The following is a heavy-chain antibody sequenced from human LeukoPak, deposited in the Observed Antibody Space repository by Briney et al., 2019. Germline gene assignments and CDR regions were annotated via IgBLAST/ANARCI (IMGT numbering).Heavy chain of an antibody. CDR3: ASSGSYRFDY. D-gene: IGHD1-26*01. Sequence: GGSLRLFCAASGFTFSSYSMSWVRQAPGKGLEWVSHITASGTAMFYADSVKGRFTISRDNAKNSLYLQMNSLRDEDTAVYYCASSGSYRFDYWGQGTLVTVSS. CDR2: ITASGTAM. J-gene: IGHJ4*02. CDR1: GFTFSSYS. V-gene: IGHV3-48*02.